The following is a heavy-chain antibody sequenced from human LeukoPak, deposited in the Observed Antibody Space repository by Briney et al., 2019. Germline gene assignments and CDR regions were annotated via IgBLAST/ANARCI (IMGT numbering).Heavy chain of an antibody. J-gene: IGHJ4*02. CDR1: GYSFSSYG. V-gene: IGHV3-23*01. CDR3: AKQGHYFDY. Sequence: GGTLRLSCAASGYSFSSYGMSWVRQAPGQGLEWVSSSGSSSGTYYSDSVKGRYTISRDNSKNTLYLQIHSLRAEDTAVYYCAKQGHYFDYWGQGTLVTVSS. CDR2: SGSSSGT.